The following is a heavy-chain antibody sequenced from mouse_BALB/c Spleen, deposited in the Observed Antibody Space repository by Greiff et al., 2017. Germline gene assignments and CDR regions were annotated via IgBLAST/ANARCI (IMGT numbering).Heavy chain of an antibody. J-gene: IGHJ2*01. CDR3: ARDGTLPNFDY. D-gene: IGHD4-1*01. CDR1: GFTFSSYG. V-gene: IGHV5-6-3*01. Sequence: EVKLVESGGGLVQPGGSLKLSCAASGFTFSSYGMSWVRQTPDKRLELVATINSNGGSTYYPDSVKGRFTISRDNAKNTLYLQMSSLKSEDTAMYYCARDGTLPNFDYWGQGTTLTVSS. CDR2: INSNGGST.